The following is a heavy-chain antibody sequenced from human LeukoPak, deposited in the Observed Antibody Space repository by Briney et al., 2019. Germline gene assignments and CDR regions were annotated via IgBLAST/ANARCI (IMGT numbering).Heavy chain of an antibody. Sequence: GRSLRLSCAASGFTFDDYAMHWVRQAPGKGLEWVSAISGSGGSTYYADSVKGRFTISRDNSENTLYLQMNSLRAEDTAVYYCAKDRIAAAPFYFDYWGQGTLVTVSS. CDR1: GFTFDDYA. D-gene: IGHD6-13*01. CDR3: AKDRIAAAPFYFDY. J-gene: IGHJ4*02. CDR2: ISGSGGST. V-gene: IGHV3-23*01.